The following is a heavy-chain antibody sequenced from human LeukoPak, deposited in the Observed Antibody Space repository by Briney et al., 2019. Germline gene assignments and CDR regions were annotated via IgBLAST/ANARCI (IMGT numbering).Heavy chain of an antibody. CDR1: GFTFSGYG. CDR3: ARDYLSSSELGPLFDY. J-gene: IGHJ4*02. V-gene: IGHV3-30*02. D-gene: IGHD6-6*01. Sequence: GGSLRLSCAASGFTFSGYGMHWVRQAPGKGLEWVAFIRYDGSNKYYADSVKGRFTISRDNSKNTLYLQMNSLRAEDTAVYYCARDYLSSSELGPLFDYWGQGTLVTVSS. CDR2: IRYDGSNK.